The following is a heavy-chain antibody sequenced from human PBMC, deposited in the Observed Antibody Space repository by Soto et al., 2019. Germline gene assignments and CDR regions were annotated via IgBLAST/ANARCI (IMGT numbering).Heavy chain of an antibody. CDR1: GGSISSYY. CDR3: ARGVLWFGELLGYYYYYMDV. D-gene: IGHD3-10*01. Sequence: QVQLQESGPGLVKPSETLSLTCTVSGGSISSYYWSWIRQPPGKGLEWIGYIYYSGSTNYNPSLKSRVTISVDTSKNQFSLKLSSVTAADTAVYYCARGVLWFGELLGYYYYYMDVWGKGTTVTVSS. CDR2: IYYSGST. V-gene: IGHV4-59*01. J-gene: IGHJ6*03.